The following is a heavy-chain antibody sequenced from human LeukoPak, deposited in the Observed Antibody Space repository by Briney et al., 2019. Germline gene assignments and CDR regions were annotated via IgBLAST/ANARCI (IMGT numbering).Heavy chain of an antibody. CDR3: ARRYGGNSFPDY. CDR1: GFTFSGYW. Sequence: PGGSLRLSCAASGFTFSGYWMSWVRQAPGKGLEWVANINQDGSEKYYVDSVKGRFTISRDNAKNSLYLQMNSLRAEDTAVYYCARRYGGNSFPDYWGQGTLVTVSS. D-gene: IGHD4-23*01. CDR2: INQDGSEK. J-gene: IGHJ4*02. V-gene: IGHV3-7*01.